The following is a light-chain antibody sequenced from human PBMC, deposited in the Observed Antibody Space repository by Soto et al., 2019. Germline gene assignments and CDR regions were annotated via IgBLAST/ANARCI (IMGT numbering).Light chain of an antibody. CDR3: QSYDSSLSVV. CDR1: SSNIGAGYD. J-gene: IGLJ2*01. V-gene: IGLV1-40*01. CDR2: GNS. Sequence: QSVLTQPPSVSGAPGQRVTISCTGSSSNIGAGYDVHWYQQLPGTAPKLLIYGNSNRPSGVPDRFSGSKSGTSASLAITGLQADDEADYYCQSYDSSLSVVFGGGTNLTVL.